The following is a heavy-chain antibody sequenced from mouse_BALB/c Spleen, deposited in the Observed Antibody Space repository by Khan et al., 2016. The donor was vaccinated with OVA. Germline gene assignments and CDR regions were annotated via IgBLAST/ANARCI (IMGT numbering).Heavy chain of an antibody. CDR1: GYTFTNYW. Sequence: QVQLKESGAELARPGASVNLSCKASGYTFTNYWIHWVRQRPGQGLEWIGSIFPGNDDTNYTQKFKGKATLTADKSSSTACMQIRTLASEDSAIYDCANHVHYAMDYWGQGTSVTVSS. J-gene: IGHJ4*01. CDR3: ANHVHYAMDY. CDR2: IFPGNDDT. V-gene: IGHV1-87*01.